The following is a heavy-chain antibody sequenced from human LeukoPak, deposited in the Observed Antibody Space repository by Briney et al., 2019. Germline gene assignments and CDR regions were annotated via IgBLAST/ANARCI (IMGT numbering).Heavy chain of an antibody. Sequence: GGSLRLSCAASGFSFSSYNMNWVRQTPGKGLEWVSSITSSSTYTFYADSVKGRFTISRDNARNSLSLQMNSLRAEDTAVYYCARRSGIAVAGAFDYWGQGTLVTVSS. D-gene: IGHD6-19*01. V-gene: IGHV3-21*01. CDR1: GFSFSSYN. CDR2: ITSSSTYT. J-gene: IGHJ4*02. CDR3: ARRSGIAVAGAFDY.